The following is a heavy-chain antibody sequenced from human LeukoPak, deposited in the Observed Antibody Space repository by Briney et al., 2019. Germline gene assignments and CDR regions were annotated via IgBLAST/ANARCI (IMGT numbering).Heavy chain of an antibody. J-gene: IGHJ5*02. V-gene: IGHV1-46*01. CDR1: GYTFSDYY. Sequence: ASVKVSCKASGYTFSDYYMHWVRQAPGQGLEWMGIINPSGGSTSYAQKFQGRVTMTRDTSTSTVYMELSSLRSEDTAVYYCAREKSHEGAVITFGGVIVSNWFDPWGQGTLVTVSS. CDR2: INPSGGST. CDR3: AREKSHEGAVITFGGVIVSNWFDP. D-gene: IGHD3-16*02.